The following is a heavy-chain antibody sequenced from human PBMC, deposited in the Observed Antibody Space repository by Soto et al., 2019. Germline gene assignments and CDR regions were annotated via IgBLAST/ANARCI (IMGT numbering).Heavy chain of an antibody. Sequence: EVQLLESGGGLVQPGGSLRLSCAASGFTFSSYAMSWVRQAPGKGLEWVSAISGSGGSTYYADSVKGRFTIPRDNSKNTLYMQMNSLRAEDTAVYYCAKDPDSSGWQNCFDYWGQGTLVTVSS. CDR3: AKDPDSSGWQNCFDY. J-gene: IGHJ4*02. V-gene: IGHV3-23*01. CDR2: ISGSGGST. CDR1: GFTFSSYA. D-gene: IGHD6-19*01.